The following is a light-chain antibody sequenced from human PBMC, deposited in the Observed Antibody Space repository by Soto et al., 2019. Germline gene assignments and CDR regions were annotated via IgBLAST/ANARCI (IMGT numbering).Light chain of an antibody. Sequence: QSALTQPASVSGSPGQSIIISCTGTSSDVDTYKYVSWYQQHPGKAPILMIYEVSHRPSGVSDRFSGSKSGNTASLTISGLQAEDEADYYCCSYAGSTTRVLFGGGTKVTVL. CDR1: SSDVDTYKY. CDR2: EVS. V-gene: IGLV2-14*01. CDR3: CSYAGSTTRVL. J-gene: IGLJ2*01.